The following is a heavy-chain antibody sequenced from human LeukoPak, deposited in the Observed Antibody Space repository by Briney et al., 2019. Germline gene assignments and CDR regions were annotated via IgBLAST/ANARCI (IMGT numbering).Heavy chain of an antibody. D-gene: IGHD2-8*01. CDR1: GGSISNTNW. CDR2: ISLTGLT. J-gene: IGHJ4*02. Sequence: PSGTLSLPFGVSGGSISNTNWWSWVRQPPGQGLEWIGEISLTGLTHYNPSLESRVTVSLDKSKNQLSLNLTSVTAADTAVYYCSRENGAFSPFGYWGQGTLVTVLS. V-gene: IGHV4-4*02. CDR3: SRENGAFSPFGY.